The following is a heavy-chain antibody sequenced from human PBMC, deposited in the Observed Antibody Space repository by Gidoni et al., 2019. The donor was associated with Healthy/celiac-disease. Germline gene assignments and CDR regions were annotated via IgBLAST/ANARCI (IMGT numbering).Heavy chain of an antibody. D-gene: IGHD3-10*01. CDR1: GCTLTESS. J-gene: IGHJ5*02. V-gene: IGHV1-24*01. Sequence: QVQLVQSGAEVKKPGASVKVSCKVSGCTLTESSMHWVRQAPGKGLEWMGGFDPEDGETIYAQKFQGRVTMTEDTSTDTAYMELSSLRSEDTAVYYCATERWQSSMVRGVIIKDPRFDPWGQGTLVTVSS. CDR3: ATERWQSSMVRGVIIKDPRFDP. CDR2: FDPEDGET.